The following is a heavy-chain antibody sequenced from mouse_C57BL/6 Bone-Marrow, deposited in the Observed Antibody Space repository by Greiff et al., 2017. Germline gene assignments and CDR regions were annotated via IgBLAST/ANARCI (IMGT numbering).Heavy chain of an antibody. CDR1: GFTFSSYG. CDR2: ISSGGSYT. Sequence: VQLKESGGDLVKPGGSLKLSCAASGFTFSSYGMSWVRQTPDKRLEWVATISSGGSYTYYPDSVKGRFTISRDNSTNTLYLQLSSLKSEDTAMDYCARHKFYYLIYPWYIDVWGTGTTVTVSS. D-gene: IGHD2-1*01. J-gene: IGHJ1*03. V-gene: IGHV5-6*01. CDR3: ARHKFYYLIYPWYIDV.